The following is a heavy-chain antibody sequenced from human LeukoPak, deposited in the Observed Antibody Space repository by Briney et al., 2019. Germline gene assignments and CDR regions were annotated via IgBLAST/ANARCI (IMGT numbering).Heavy chain of an antibody. J-gene: IGHJ6*02. CDR1: GGTFSSCA. CDR2: IIPIFGTA. D-gene: IGHD2-2*01. Sequence: SVKVSCKASGGTFSSCAISWVRQAPGQGLEWMGGIIPIFGTANYAQKFQGRVTITADESTSTAYMELSSLRSEDTAVYYCASPYCSSTSCYSVLYGMDVWGQGTTVTVSS. CDR3: ASPYCSSTSCYSVLYGMDV. V-gene: IGHV1-69*01.